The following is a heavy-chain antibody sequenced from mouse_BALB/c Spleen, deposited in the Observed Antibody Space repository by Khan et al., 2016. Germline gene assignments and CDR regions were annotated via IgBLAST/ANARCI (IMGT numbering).Heavy chain of an antibody. Sequence: QVQLKESGPGLVAPSQSLSITCTVSGFSLTNSGVHWVRQPPRKGLDWLGVIWAGGSTDYNSALMSRLSITRDTTQNQVFLKMNSLQTDDTATYYCARDDQDFDAWFASWGQGTLVTVSA. CDR3: ARDDQDFDAWFAS. CDR2: IWAGGST. V-gene: IGHV2-9*02. J-gene: IGHJ3*01. CDR1: GFSLTNSG.